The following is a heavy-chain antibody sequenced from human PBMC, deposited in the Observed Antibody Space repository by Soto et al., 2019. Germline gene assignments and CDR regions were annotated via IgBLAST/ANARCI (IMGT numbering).Heavy chain of an antibody. V-gene: IGHV3-23*01. CDR1: GFTFISYA. Sequence: WGSLRLSCAASGFTFISYAIIFFRHSPWKGLEWVSAISGSGGSTYYADSVKGRFTISRDNSKNTLYLQMNSLRAEDTAVYYCAKADSGSSYYYYGMDVWGQGTTVTVSS. CDR2: ISGSGGST. CDR3: AKADSGSSYYYYGMDV. D-gene: IGHD6-13*01. J-gene: IGHJ6*02.